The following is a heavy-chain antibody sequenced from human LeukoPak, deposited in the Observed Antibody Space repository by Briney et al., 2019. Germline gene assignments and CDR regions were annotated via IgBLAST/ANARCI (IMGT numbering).Heavy chain of an antibody. Sequence: GGSLRLSCAASGFTFSNYAMNWVRQAPGKGLEWVSYISSGATIYYADSVKGRFTISRDNAKNSLYLQMNSLRAEDTALYYCAKDSYGSGSYYNFQLDYWGQGTLVTVSS. D-gene: IGHD3-10*01. CDR2: ISSGATI. V-gene: IGHV3-69-1*01. CDR1: GFTFSNYA. J-gene: IGHJ4*02. CDR3: AKDSYGSGSYYNFQLDY.